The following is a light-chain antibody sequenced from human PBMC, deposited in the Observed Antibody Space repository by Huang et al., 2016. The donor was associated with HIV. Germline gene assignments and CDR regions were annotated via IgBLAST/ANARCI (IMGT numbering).Light chain of an antibody. CDR2: GAS. V-gene: IGKV3D-15*01. Sequence: EIVMTQSPATLSVSPGERATLSCRASQGVSNNIAWYQQKPGPTPRLLINGASTRATGSAAKFSGRGSGTDFTLTSTSLQPEDSAVYYCQHYNNWPPWTFGPGTQVEI. J-gene: IGKJ1*01. CDR3: QHYNNWPPWT. CDR1: QGVSNN.